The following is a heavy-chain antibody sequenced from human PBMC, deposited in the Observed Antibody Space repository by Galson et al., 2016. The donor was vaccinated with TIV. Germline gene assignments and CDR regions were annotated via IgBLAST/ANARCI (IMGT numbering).Heavy chain of an antibody. CDR1: GGIFRSHA. Sequence: SVKVSCKVSGGIFRSHAISWVRQAPGQGLEWMGGIIAIFGTTDYAQKFQGRFTITADESTSTVYMELSSLRSEGTATYYCARPSDSSWYFDLWGRGTQVIVSS. CDR2: IIAIFGTT. V-gene: IGHV1-69*13. D-gene: IGHD6-13*01. CDR3: ARPSDSSWYFDL. J-gene: IGHJ2*01.